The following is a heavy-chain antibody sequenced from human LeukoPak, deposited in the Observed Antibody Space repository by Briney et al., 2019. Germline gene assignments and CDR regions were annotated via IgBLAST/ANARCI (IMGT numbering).Heavy chain of an antibody. V-gene: IGHV3-30-3*01. Sequence: GGSLRLSCAASGFSFSNAWMNWVRQAPGKGLEWVAVISYDGSNKYYADSVKGRFTISRDNSKNTLYLQMNSLRAEDTAVYYCARVKRGSYGDYWGQGTLVTVSS. D-gene: IGHD1-26*01. CDR1: GFSFSNAW. CDR3: ARVKRGSYGDY. CDR2: ISYDGSNK. J-gene: IGHJ4*02.